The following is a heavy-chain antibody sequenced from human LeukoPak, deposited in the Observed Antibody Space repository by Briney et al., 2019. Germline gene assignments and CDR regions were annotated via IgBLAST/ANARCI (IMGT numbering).Heavy chain of an antibody. Sequence: GASVKVSCKASGYTFTSYYMHWVRQAPGQGLEWMGIINPSGGSTSYAQKFQGRVTMTRDTSINTVYMELSRLRSDDTAVYYCARGDRPELTVTTVWGQGTLVTVSS. J-gene: IGHJ4*02. CDR2: INPSGGST. D-gene: IGHD4-17*01. CDR1: GYTFTSYY. V-gene: IGHV1-46*01. CDR3: ARGDRPELTVTTV.